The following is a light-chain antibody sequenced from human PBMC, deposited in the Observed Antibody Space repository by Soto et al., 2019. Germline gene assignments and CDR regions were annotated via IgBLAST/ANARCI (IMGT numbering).Light chain of an antibody. J-gene: IGLJ1*01. CDR2: GNS. Sequence: QSVLTQPPPVSGAPGQRVTISCTGSSSNIGAGYDVHWYQQLPGTAPKLLIYGNSNRPSGVPDRFSGSKSGTSASLAITGLQAEDGADYYCQSYDSSLSGYVFGTGTKVTVL. CDR1: SSNIGAGYD. CDR3: QSYDSSLSGYV. V-gene: IGLV1-40*01.